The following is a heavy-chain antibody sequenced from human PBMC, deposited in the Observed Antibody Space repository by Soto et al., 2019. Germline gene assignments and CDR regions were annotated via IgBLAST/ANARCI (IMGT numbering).Heavy chain of an antibody. CDR2: IKSKTDGGTA. CDR1: RFSFTNAW. CDR3: STDIWSYGLDI. D-gene: IGHD3-3*01. V-gene: IGHV3-15*01. Sequence: EVQLVESGGGFVQPGGSLRLSCVASRFSFTNAWMRWVRQAPGKGPEWVGRIKSKTDGGTADYAAPEKGRFTISRDDSQNTLYLHMDSLKAEDTALYHCSTDIWSYGLDIWGQWTTVTVSS. J-gene: IGHJ6*02.